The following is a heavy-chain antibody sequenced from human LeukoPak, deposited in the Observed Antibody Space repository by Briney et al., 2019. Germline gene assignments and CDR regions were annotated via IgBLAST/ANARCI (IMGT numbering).Heavy chain of an antibody. CDR1: GGSISGYY. D-gene: IGHD3-22*01. J-gene: IGHJ4*02. CDR2: IYYSGSA. Sequence: PSETRSPTCTVSGGSISGYYWSWIRRPPGKGLEWIGHIYYSGSADYNASLKSRATMFVDTSKNEFSLTLRSVTAADTAVYYCARVGDSSGYSVLDSWGQGTPVTVSS. CDR3: ARVGDSSGYSVLDS. V-gene: IGHV4-59*01.